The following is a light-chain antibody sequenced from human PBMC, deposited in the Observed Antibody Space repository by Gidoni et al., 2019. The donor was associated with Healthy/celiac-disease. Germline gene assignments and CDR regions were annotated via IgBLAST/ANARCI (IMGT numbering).Light chain of an antibody. CDR2: GAS. Sequence: IVMTQSPATLSVSPGDRATLPCQASQSVSSNLDWYQQKPGQAPRLLIYGASNRATGIPARFSGSGSGTDFTLTISSLQSEDFAVYYCQQYNNWPYTFGQGTKLEIK. CDR3: QQYNNWPYT. J-gene: IGKJ2*01. CDR1: QSVSSN. V-gene: IGKV3-15*01.